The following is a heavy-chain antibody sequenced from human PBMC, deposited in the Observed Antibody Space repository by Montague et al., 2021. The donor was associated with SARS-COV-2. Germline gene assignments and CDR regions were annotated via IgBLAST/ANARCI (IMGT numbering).Heavy chain of an antibody. J-gene: IGHJ4*02. CDR1: GFIFSNFW. CDR2: IKQDGSEK. Sequence: SLRLSCAASGFIFSNFWMSWVRQAPGKGLEWVANIKQDGSEKFYXDSVKGRFTISRGNAKNSLYLQMYSLRAEDTAVYFCARDNIVIVPPAIFYDSWGQGTLVTVSS. V-gene: IGHV3-7*01. CDR3: ARDNIVIVPPAIFYDS. D-gene: IGHD2-2*01.